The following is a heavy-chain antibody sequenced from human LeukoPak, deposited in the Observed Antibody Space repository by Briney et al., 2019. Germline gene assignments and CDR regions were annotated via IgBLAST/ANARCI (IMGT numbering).Heavy chain of an antibody. CDR1: GYTLTELS. V-gene: IGHV1-24*01. D-gene: IGHD2-2*01. CDR2: FDPEDGET. CDR3: ATPNPDIVVVPAAGEPINQFDY. Sequence: GASVKVSCKVSGYTLTELSMHWVRQAPGKGLEWMGGFDPEDGETIYAQKFQGRVTMTEDTSTDTAYMELSSLRSEDTAVYYCATPNPDIVVVPAAGEPINQFDYWGQGTLVTVSS. J-gene: IGHJ4*02.